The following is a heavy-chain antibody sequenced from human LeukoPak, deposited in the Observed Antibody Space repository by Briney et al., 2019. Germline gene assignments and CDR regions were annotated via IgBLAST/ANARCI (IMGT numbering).Heavy chain of an antibody. CDR1: GGTFSSYA. J-gene: IGHJ4*02. Sequence: ASVKVSCKASGGTFSSYAISWVRQAPGQGLEWMGGIIPIFGTANYAQKFQGRVTITGDESTSTAYMELSSLRSEDTAVYYCARPDEDRGYSYGYNYWGQGTLVTVSS. D-gene: IGHD5-18*01. CDR2: IIPIFGTA. CDR3: ARPDEDRGYSYGYNY. V-gene: IGHV1-69*13.